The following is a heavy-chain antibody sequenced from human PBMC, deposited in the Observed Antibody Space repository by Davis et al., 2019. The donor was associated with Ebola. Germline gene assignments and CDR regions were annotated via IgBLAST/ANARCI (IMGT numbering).Heavy chain of an antibody. D-gene: IGHD5-12*01. CDR3: AKFRGYSGYLYYYYGMDV. V-gene: IGHV3-53*01. Sequence: GESLKISCAASGFTFSSYSMNWVRQAPGKGLEWVSVIYSGGSTYYADSVKGRFTISRDNSKNTLYLQMNSLRAEDTAVYYCAKFRGYSGYLYYYYGMDVWGQGTTVTVSS. CDR1: GFTFSSYS. CDR2: IYSGGST. J-gene: IGHJ6*02.